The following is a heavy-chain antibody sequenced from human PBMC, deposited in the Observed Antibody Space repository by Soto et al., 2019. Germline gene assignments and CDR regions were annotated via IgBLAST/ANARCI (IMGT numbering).Heavy chain of an antibody. CDR3: SGGLCWSKSWFLFDY. CDR1: GGTFSTYT. V-gene: IGHV1-69*02. D-gene: IGHD2-8*02. Sequence: QVQLVQSGAEVKKPGSSVKVSCKASGGTFSTYTISWLRQAPGQGLEWMGRIIPLFGIANYAQKFQGRVTSTVDKHRRTGSMDLSSLGSEDTFVYDCSGGLCWSKSWFLFDYCGQGTLVTVSS. J-gene: IGHJ4*01. CDR2: IIPLFGIA.